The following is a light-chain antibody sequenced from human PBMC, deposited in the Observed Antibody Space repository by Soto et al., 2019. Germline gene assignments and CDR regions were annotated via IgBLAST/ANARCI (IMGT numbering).Light chain of an antibody. Sequence: VLTKPPSAYETHGQRFTISCTGSSSNIGINTVDWFQQLPGTAPKLLIYNNNQRPSGVPDRCSGSKSGTSASLAISGLQSEDESDYYCAAWDDSLNGYVFGTGTKVTVL. CDR3: AAWDDSLNGYV. CDR1: SSNIGINT. J-gene: IGLJ1*01. V-gene: IGLV1-44*01. CDR2: NNN.